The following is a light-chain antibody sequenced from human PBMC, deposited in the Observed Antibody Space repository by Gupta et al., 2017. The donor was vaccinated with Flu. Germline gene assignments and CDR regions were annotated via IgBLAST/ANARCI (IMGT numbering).Light chain of an antibody. CDR3: QETDNTPRT. CDR1: QKIDSY. J-gene: IGKJ1*01. Sequence: DVQMIQSPSPLSASVGDRVTITCRASQKIDSYLNWYQQRPGKAPKLLIYAASSLQSGVPLRFSGSGSGTEFTLTINRLQPEDFATYYCQETDNTPRTFGQGTKVEI. V-gene: IGKV1-39*01. CDR2: AAS.